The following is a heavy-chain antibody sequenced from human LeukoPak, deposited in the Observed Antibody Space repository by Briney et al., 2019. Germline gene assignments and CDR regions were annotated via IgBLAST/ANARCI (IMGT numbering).Heavy chain of an antibody. CDR3: ATEANGSHYDY. J-gene: IGHJ4*02. Sequence: MPGGSLRLSCTTSGLTFSTSGFNWVRQAPGKGREWVESIGPNGYDSYHADSIKGRFTINRDNAKNFLYLQMDSLRVEYTAVYYCATEANGSHYDYWGQGTLLTVSS. CDR2: IGPNGYDS. D-gene: IGHD2-8*01. CDR1: GLTFSTSG. V-gene: IGHV3-21*06.